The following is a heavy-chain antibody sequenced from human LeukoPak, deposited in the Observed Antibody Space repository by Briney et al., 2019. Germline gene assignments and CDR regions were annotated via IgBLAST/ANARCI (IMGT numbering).Heavy chain of an antibody. Sequence: ASVKVSCKASGYSFTAYYVHWVRQAPGQGLEWMGWINPNSGGTNYAQKFQGRVTMTRDTSITTAYMEMSRLRSDDTALYYCARSPHILTGENFDYWGRGTLVTVSS. J-gene: IGHJ4*02. CDR1: GYSFTAYY. CDR3: ARSPHILTGENFDY. CDR2: INPNSGGT. V-gene: IGHV1-2*02. D-gene: IGHD3-9*01.